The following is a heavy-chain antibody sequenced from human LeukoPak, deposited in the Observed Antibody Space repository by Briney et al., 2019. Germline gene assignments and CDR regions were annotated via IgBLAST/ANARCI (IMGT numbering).Heavy chain of an antibody. CDR1: GGSISSGGYY. CDR2: IYYGGST. V-gene: IGHV4-31*03. CDR3: ATQRAYSSSSIWFDP. Sequence: SQTLSLTCTVSGGSISSGGYYWSWIRQHPGKGLEWIGYIYYGGSTYYNPSLKSRVTISVDTSKNQFSLKLSSVTAADTAVYYCATQRAYSSSSIWFDPWGQGTLVTVSS. J-gene: IGHJ5*02. D-gene: IGHD6-6*01.